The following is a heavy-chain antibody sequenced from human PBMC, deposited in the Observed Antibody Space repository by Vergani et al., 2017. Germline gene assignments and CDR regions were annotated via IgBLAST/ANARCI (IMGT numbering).Heavy chain of an antibody. J-gene: IGHJ5*02. CDR2: IYYSGST. D-gene: IGHD6-19*01. CDR3: ARRSSGWSSWFDP. CDR1: GGSISSGGYY. Sequence: QVQLQESGPGLVKPSQTLSLTCTVSGGSISSGGYYWSWIRQHPGKGLEWLGYIYYSGSTYYTPSLKSRVTISVDTSKNQFSLKLSSVAAADTAVYYCARRSSGWSSWFDPWGQGTLVTVSS. V-gene: IGHV4-31*03.